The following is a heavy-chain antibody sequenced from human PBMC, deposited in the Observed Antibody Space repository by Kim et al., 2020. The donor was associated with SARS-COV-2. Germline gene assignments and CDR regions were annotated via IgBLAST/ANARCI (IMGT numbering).Heavy chain of an antibody. J-gene: IGHJ4*02. CDR2: IYLGDSDT. D-gene: IGHD5-18*01. Sequence: GESLKISCKGSGYKFTSYWIGWVRQMPGKGLEWMGIIYLGDSDTKYSPSFQGQVTISADKSISTAYLQWSSLKASDTAMYYCARRGQLWLGGFDYWGQGTLVTVSS. V-gene: IGHV5-51*01. CDR1: GYKFTSYW. CDR3: ARRGQLWLGGFDY.